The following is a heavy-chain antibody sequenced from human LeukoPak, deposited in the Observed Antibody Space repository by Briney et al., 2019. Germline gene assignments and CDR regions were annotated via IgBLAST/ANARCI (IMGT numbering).Heavy chain of an antibody. CDR3: AKDAFGMVIHSEY. V-gene: IGHV3-23*01. Sequence: GGSLRHSCAASGCTFNNHAMSWVSLAPGKGLEWVSAISGDSGATYYADSVRGRFTISRDNSKNTLYLQMSRLRAEDTAVYYCAKDAFGMVIHSEYWGQGTLVTVSS. CDR1: GCTFNNHA. J-gene: IGHJ4*02. D-gene: IGHD3-3*01. CDR2: ISGDSGAT.